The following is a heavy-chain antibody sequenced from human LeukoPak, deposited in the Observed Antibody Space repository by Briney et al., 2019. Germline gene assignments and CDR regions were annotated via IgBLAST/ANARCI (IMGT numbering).Heavy chain of an antibody. Sequence: LRLSCAASGFTFSDYYMSWIRQPPGKGLEWIGEINHSGSTNYNPSLKSRVTISVDTSKNQFSLKLSSVTAADTAVYYCARGEDSSGWFVYWGQGTLVTVSS. CDR1: GFTFSDYY. J-gene: IGHJ4*02. D-gene: IGHD6-19*01. CDR3: ARGEDSSGWFVY. CDR2: INHSGST. V-gene: IGHV4-34*01.